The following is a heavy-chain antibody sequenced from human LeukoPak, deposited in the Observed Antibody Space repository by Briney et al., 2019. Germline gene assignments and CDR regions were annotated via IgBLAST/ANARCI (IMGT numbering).Heavy chain of an antibody. D-gene: IGHD3-10*01. V-gene: IGHV3-48*02. CDR2: ISTSSTTI. CDR3: ARDRGYYYDY. Sequence: GGSLRLSCAASGFTFSSHSMNWVRQAPGKGLEWVSYISTSSTTIYYADSVKGRFTTSRDNAKNSLYLQMNSLRDEDTAVYYCARDRGYYYDYWGQGTLVTVSS. CDR1: GFTFSSHS. J-gene: IGHJ4*02.